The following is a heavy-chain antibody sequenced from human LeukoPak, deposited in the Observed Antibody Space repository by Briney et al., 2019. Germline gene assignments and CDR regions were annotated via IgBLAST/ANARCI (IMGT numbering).Heavy chain of an antibody. CDR2: VYHSGNT. Sequence: SETLSLTCTVSGGSISSSSYYWSWIRQPPGKGLEWIGNVYHSGNTFYNPSLKSRVTISDDRSKNQFSLKLSSVTAADTAVYYCARGREILWFDPWGQGTLVTVSS. CDR1: GGSISSSSYY. D-gene: IGHD1-26*01. V-gene: IGHV4-30-2*01. CDR3: ARGREILWFDP. J-gene: IGHJ5*02.